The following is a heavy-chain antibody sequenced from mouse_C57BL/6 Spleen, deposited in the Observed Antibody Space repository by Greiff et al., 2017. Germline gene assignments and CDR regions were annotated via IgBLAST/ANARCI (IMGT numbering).Heavy chain of an antibody. Sequence: EVMLVASGGGLVKPGGSLKLSCAASGFTFSDYGMHWVRQAPEKGLEWVAYISSGSSTIYYADTVKGRFTISRDNAKNTLFLQMTSLRSEDTAMYYCARDYYDYYAMDYWGQGTSVTVSS. CDR1: GFTFSDYG. CDR2: ISSGSSTI. J-gene: IGHJ4*01. CDR3: ARDYYDYYAMDY. D-gene: IGHD1-1*01. V-gene: IGHV5-17*01.